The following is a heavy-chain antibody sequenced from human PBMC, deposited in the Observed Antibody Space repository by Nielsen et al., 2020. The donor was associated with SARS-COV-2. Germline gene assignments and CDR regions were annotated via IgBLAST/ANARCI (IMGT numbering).Heavy chain of an antibody. CDR2: INPNSGGT. D-gene: IGHD6-6*01. V-gene: IGHV1-2*06. CDR1: GYTFTGYY. J-gene: IGHJ3*02. Sequence: ASVKVSCKASGYTFTGYYMHWVRQAPGQGLEWMGRINPNSGGTNYAQKFQSRVTMTRDTSISTAYMELSRLRSDDTAVYYCARESISDAFDIWGQGTMVTVSS. CDR3: ARESISDAFDI.